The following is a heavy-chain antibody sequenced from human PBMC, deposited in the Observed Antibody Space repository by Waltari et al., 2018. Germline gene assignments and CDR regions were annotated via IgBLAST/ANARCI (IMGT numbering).Heavy chain of an antibody. J-gene: IGHJ4*02. D-gene: IGHD3-16*01. V-gene: IGHV3-48*04. CDR1: GFTFSSYS. CDR3: TRNIGGVPGWADY. Sequence: EVQLVESGGGLVQPGGSLRLSCAASGFTFSSYSMNWVRQAPGKGLEWVSYISSRSSTIYYADAGKGRCTISRDNAKNSLYLQMNSLRAEDTAVYYCTRNIGGVPGWADYWGQGTLVTVSS. CDR2: ISSRSSTI.